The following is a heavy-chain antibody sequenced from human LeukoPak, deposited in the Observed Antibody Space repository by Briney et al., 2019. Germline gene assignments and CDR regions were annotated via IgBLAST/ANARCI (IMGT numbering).Heavy chain of an antibody. J-gene: IGHJ4*02. Sequence: ASVTVSCKASGFIFRNSAIQWVRQARGQPLEWMGWIIVGNGKTDYAQKFQDRVIITNDMSTSTVYMELRSLGSEDTALYYCAADLEHGFALWGPGTLVTVSS. CDR2: IIVGNGKT. D-gene: IGHD3-10*01. CDR3: AADLEHGFAL. CDR1: GFIFRNSA. V-gene: IGHV1-58*02.